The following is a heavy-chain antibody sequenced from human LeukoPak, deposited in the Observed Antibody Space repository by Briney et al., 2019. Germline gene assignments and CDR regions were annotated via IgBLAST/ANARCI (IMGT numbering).Heavy chain of an antibody. D-gene: IGHD1-1*01. V-gene: IGHV1-2*02. J-gene: IGHJ4*02. Sequence: ASVKVSCKASGYTFSGYYMHWVRQAPGQGLEWMGWINPNSGDTNYVQKFQGRVTMTRDTSISTAYMDLSRLRSDDTAVYYCARDRGTTGTTQDWGQGTLVTVSS. CDR3: ARDRGTTGTTQD. CDR1: GYTFSGYY. CDR2: INPNSGDT.